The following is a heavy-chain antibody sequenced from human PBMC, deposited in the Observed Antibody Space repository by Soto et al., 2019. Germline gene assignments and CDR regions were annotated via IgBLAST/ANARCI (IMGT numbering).Heavy chain of an antibody. CDR3: AGGRGVIGQQLVYMDV. CDR2: IIPILGIA. D-gene: IGHD6-13*01. Sequence: QVQLVQSGAEVKKPGSSVKVSCKASGGTFSSYTISWVRQAPGQGLEWMGRIIPILGIANYAQKFQGRVTITADKFTSTAYMGLSSLRSEDTAVYYCAGGRGVIGQQLVYMDVWGQGTTVTVSS. V-gene: IGHV1-69*02. CDR1: GGTFSSYT. J-gene: IGHJ6*02.